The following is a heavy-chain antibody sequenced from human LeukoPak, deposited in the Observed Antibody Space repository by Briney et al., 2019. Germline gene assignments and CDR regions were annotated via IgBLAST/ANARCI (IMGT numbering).Heavy chain of an antibody. J-gene: IGHJ6*03. Sequence: GASVKVSCKASGYTFTGYYIQWVRQAPGQGLEWMGWINPDSGDTNFAQNFQGRVTMTRDTSISIVNMELIRLTSDDTAVYYCARVPTVRTARYYYYYMDVWGKGTTVTVSS. CDR3: ARVPTVRTARYYYYYMDV. CDR1: GYTFTGYY. D-gene: IGHD4-17*01. V-gene: IGHV1-2*02. CDR2: INPDSGDT.